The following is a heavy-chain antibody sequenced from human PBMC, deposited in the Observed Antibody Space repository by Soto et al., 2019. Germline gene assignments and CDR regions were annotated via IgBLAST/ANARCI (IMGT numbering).Heavy chain of an antibody. Sequence: QVQLQESGPGLVKPSQTLSLTCTVSGGSISSSDYYWSWIRQHPGKGLEWIGYIYWSGNTYYNPSLRSRATMSVDTSKNQFSLKLSSVTAADTAVYYCARTRAVSYYDSSTYYFDYWGQGTLVTVSS. J-gene: IGHJ4*02. CDR2: IYWSGNT. CDR3: ARTRAVSYYDSSTYYFDY. D-gene: IGHD3-22*01. CDR1: GGSISSSDYY. V-gene: IGHV4-31*03.